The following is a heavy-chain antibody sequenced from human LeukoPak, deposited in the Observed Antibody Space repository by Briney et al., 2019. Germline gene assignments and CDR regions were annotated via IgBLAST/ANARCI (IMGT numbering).Heavy chain of an antibody. Sequence: GGSLRLSCAASGFTFSNFVMNWVRQAPGKGLEWVSVIYSGGSTYYADSVKGRFTISRDNSKNTLYLQMNSLRAEDTAVYYCAREIIRHGSGSYYRKVMGYDMDVWGQGTTVTVSS. J-gene: IGHJ6*02. CDR3: AREIIRHGSGSYYRKVMGYDMDV. CDR1: GFTFSNFV. CDR2: IYSGGST. D-gene: IGHD3-10*01. V-gene: IGHV3-53*01.